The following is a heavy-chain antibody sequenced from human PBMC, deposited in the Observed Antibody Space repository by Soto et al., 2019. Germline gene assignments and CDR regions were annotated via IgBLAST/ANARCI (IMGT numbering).Heavy chain of an antibody. CDR2: FDPEDGEA. D-gene: IGHD6-19*01. Sequence: ASVKVSCKVSGYTLTELSMHWVRQAPGKGLEWMGGFDPEDGEAIYAQKFQGRVTMTEDTSTDTAYMELSSLRSEDTAVYYCARDLKAYSAWGRDNWFDPWGQGTLVTVSS. V-gene: IGHV1-24*01. J-gene: IGHJ5*02. CDR3: ARDLKAYSAWGRDNWFDP. CDR1: GYTLTELS.